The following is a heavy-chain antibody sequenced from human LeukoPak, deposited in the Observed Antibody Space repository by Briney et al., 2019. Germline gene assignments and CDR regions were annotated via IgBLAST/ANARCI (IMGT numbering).Heavy chain of an antibody. CDR1: GGSISSYY. Sequence: SETLSLTCTVSGGSISSYYWSWIRQPPGKGLEWIGYIYYSGSTNYDPSLTSRVTISVDTSKNQFSLKLSSVTAADTAVYYCARFDSSSWYGYFDYWGQGTLVTVSS. V-gene: IGHV4-59*08. CDR3: ARFDSSSWYGYFDY. D-gene: IGHD6-13*01. J-gene: IGHJ4*02. CDR2: IYYSGST.